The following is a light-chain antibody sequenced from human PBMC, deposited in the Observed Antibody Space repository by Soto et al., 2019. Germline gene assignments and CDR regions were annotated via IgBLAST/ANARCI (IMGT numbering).Light chain of an antibody. J-gene: IGKJ1*01. CDR1: QSVSSSY. CDR3: QQYGSSRT. Sequence: EIVLTQSPGTLSLPPGERATLSCRASQSVSSSYLAWYQQKSGQAPRLLIYGASSRATGIPDRFSGSGSGTDFTLTISRLEPEEFAVYYCQQYGSSRTFGQGTKVDIK. CDR2: GAS. V-gene: IGKV3-20*01.